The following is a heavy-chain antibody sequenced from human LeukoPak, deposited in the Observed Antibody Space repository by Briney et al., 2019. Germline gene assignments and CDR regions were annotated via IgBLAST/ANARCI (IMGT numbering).Heavy chain of an antibody. Sequence: GGSLRLSCAASGFTFSSYWMSWVRQAPGKGLEGVANIKQDGSEKYYVDSVKGRFTISRDNAKNSLYLQMNSLRAEDTAVYYCASSQWLGYYFDYWGQGTLVTVSS. CDR3: ASSQWLGYYFDY. V-gene: IGHV3-7*01. CDR2: IKQDGSEK. CDR1: GFTFSSYW. J-gene: IGHJ4*02. D-gene: IGHD6-19*01.